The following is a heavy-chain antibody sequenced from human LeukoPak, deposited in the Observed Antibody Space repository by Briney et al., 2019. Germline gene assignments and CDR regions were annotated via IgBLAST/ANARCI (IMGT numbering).Heavy chain of an antibody. CDR3: ARGAVVVVPAAISYYYYGMDV. CDR2: ISAYNGNT. D-gene: IGHD2-2*01. Sequence: GASVKVSCKASGYTFTSYDINWVRQAPGQGLEWMGWISAYNGNTNYAQKLQGRVTMTTDTSTSTAYMELRSLRSDDTAVYYCARGAVVVVPAAISYYYYGMDVWGQGTTVTVSS. CDR1: GYTFTSYD. V-gene: IGHV1-18*01. J-gene: IGHJ6*02.